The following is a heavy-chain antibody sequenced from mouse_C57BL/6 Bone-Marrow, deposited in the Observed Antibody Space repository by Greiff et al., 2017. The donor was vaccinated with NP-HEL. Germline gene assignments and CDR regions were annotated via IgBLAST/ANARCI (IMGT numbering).Heavy chain of an antibody. CDR1: GYTFTSYW. V-gene: IGHV1-64*01. J-gene: IGHJ2*01. D-gene: IGHD2-1*01. CDR3: ARFGNYVGYFDY. Sequence: QVQLQQPGAELVKPGASVKLSCKASGYTFTSYWMHWVKQRPGQGLEWIGMIHPNSGSTNYNEKFKSKATLTVDKSSSKAYMQLSSLTSEYSAVYYCARFGNYVGYFDYWGQGTTLTVSS. CDR2: IHPNSGST.